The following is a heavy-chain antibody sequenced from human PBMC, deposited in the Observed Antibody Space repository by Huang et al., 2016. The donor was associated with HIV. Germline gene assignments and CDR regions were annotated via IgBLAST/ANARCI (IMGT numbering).Heavy chain of an antibody. J-gene: IGHJ4*02. CDR1: GGTVSSFS. V-gene: IGHV1-69*13. Sequence: QVQLVQSGAEMKKSGSSVKVSCKASGGTVSSFSFTWVRQAPGHGLEGRGGIIHLHETTDLVQKFRGRVTLTADESTNTAFMELSGLTSQDTAVYYCARGVGNSNRGFDIWGQGTLVTVS. CDR2: IIHLHETT. D-gene: IGHD5-18*01. CDR3: ARGVGNSNRGFDI.